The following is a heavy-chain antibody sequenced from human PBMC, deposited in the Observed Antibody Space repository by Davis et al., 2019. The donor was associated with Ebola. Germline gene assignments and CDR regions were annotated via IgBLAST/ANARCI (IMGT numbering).Heavy chain of an antibody. Sequence: GESLKISCAASGFTFSNYAIHWVRQAPGKGLEWVAFVSYDGTNKYYADSVKGRLTVSRDNSKNTVFLQMNSLRAEDTAVYYCTRHVSGDFWYFDLWGRGSLVTVSS. D-gene: IGHD4-17*01. J-gene: IGHJ2*01. CDR1: GFTFSNYA. CDR2: VSYDGTNK. CDR3: TRHVSGDFWYFDL. V-gene: IGHV3-30*14.